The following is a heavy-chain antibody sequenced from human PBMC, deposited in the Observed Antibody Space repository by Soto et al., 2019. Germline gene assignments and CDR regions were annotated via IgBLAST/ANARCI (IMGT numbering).Heavy chain of an antibody. CDR3: ARDLYPLAYYLDF. Sequence: GASVKVSCKASGYTFTDHGISWVRQAPGQGLEWLGWISGHNGNTKYAQRLKGRVTMTADTSTSTAYMGLRSLRSDDTAVYYCARDLYPLAYYLDFWGQGTLVTV. CDR1: GYTFTDHG. D-gene: IGHD2-8*01. J-gene: IGHJ4*02. CDR2: ISGHNGNT. V-gene: IGHV1-18*04.